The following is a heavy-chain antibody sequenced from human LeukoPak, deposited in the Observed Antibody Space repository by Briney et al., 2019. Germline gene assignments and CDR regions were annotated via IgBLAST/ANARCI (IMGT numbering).Heavy chain of an antibody. D-gene: IGHD2-2*01. CDR2: INHSGST. J-gene: IGHJ3*02. CDR1: GGSFSGYY. Sequence: PSETLSLTCAVYGGSFSGYYWSWIRQPPGKGLEWIGEINHSGSTNYNPSLKRRVTISVDTSKNQFSLKLSSVTAADTAVYYCARYRDIVVVPAANLAFDIWGQGTMATVSS. V-gene: IGHV4-34*01. CDR3: ARYRDIVVVPAANLAFDI.